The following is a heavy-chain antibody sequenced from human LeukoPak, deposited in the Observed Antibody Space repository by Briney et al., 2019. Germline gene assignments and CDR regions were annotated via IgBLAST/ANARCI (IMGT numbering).Heavy chain of an antibody. D-gene: IGHD3-22*01. CDR3: ARGDSSRTPLTRWFDP. V-gene: IGHV4-4*07. Sequence: SETLSLTCTVSGGSISSYYWSWIRQPAGKGLEWIGRIYTSGSTNYNPSLKSRVTMSVDTSKNQFSLKLSSVTAADTAVYYCARGDSSRTPLTRWFDPWGQGTLVTVSS. CDR2: IYTSGST. CDR1: GGSISSYY. J-gene: IGHJ5*02.